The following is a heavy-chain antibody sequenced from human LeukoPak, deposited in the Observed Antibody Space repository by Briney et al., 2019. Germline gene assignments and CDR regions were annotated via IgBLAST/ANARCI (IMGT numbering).Heavy chain of an antibody. CDR2: IGDTGTNT. D-gene: IGHD2-15*01. V-gene: IGHV3-23*01. CDR3: VKDPGGGYCSGGSCSY. CDR1: GFTFSSNA. J-gene: IGHJ4*02. Sequence: GGSLRLSCAASGFTFSSNAMSWVRQAPGKGLEWVSGIGDTGTNTFYADSVKGRFTISRDNSKSTVYLQMNSLRAEDTAIYYCVKDPGGGYCSGGSCSYWGQGTLVTVSS.